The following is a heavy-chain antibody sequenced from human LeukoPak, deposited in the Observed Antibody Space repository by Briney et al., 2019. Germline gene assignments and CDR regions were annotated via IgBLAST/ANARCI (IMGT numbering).Heavy chain of an antibody. CDR3: ARLPRRYCGGDCYQDAFDI. D-gene: IGHD2-21*02. V-gene: IGHV1-8*01. J-gene: IGHJ3*02. CDR1: GYTFTSYD. Sequence: ASVKVSCKASGYTFTSYDINWVRQATGQGLEWMGWMNPNSGNTGYAQKFQGRVTMTRNTSISTACMELSSLRSEDTAVYYCARLPRRYCGGDCYQDAFDIWGQGTMVTVSS. CDR2: MNPNSGNT.